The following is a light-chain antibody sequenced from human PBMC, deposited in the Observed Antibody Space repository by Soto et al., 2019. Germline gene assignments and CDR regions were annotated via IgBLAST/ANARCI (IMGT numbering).Light chain of an antibody. Sequence: VMTQSPDTLSVSPGERATLSCGASQSVSSRYLAWYQQKPGLAPRLLIYDASSRATGIPDRFSGSGSGTDFTLTISSLEPEDFAVYYCQQRSNWPPMITFGQGTRLEIK. J-gene: IGKJ5*01. V-gene: IGKV3D-20*02. CDR3: QQRSNWPPMIT. CDR1: QSVSSRY. CDR2: DAS.